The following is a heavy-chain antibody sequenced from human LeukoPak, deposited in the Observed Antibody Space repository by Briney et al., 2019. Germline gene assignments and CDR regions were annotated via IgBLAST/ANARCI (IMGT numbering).Heavy chain of an antibody. CDR3: AKGVTAILLDY. J-gene: IGHJ4*02. V-gene: IGHV3-23*01. CDR1: GFTFSSYA. CDR2: ISGSGGST. Sequence: GGSLRLSCAASGFTFSSYAMSWVRQAPGEGLEWVSAISGSGGSTYYADSVKGRFTISRDNSKNTLYLQMNGLRAEDTAVYYCAKGVTAILLDYWGQGTLVTVSS. D-gene: IGHD2-21*02.